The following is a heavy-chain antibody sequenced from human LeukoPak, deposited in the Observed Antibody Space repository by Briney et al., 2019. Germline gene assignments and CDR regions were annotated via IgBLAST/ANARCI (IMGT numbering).Heavy chain of an antibody. V-gene: IGHV3-9*03. CDR2: ISWNSGSI. Sequence: GGSLRLSCAASGFTFDDYAMHWVRQAPGKGLEWVSGISWNSGSIGYADSVKGRFTISRDNAKNSLYPQMNSLRAEDMALYYCAKGACSSTSCYVPGWGQGTLVTVSS. D-gene: IGHD2-2*01. CDR3: AKGACSSTSCYVPG. J-gene: IGHJ4*02. CDR1: GFTFDDYA.